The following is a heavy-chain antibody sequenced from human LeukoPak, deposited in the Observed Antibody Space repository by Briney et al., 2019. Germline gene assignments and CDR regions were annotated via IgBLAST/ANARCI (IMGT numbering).Heavy chain of an antibody. CDR2: IYYSGST. CDR1: GGSISSGGYY. CDR3: ARRGGVRSVAGISGVYGY. D-gene: IGHD6-19*01. Sequence: SQTLSLTCTVSGGSISSGGYYWSWIRQHPGKGLEWIGYIYYSGSTYYNPSLKSRVTISVDTSKNQFSLKLSSVTAADTAVYYCARRGGVRSVAGISGVYGYWGQGTLVTVSS. J-gene: IGHJ4*02. V-gene: IGHV4-31*03.